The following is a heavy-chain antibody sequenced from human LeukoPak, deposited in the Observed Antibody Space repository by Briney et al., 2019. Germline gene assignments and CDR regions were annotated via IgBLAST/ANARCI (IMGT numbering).Heavy chain of an antibody. CDR1: GFTINNQA. J-gene: IGHJ6*03. Sequence: GGSLRLSCAVSGFTINNQAMHWVRQVPGKGLEWVAVISYDGSKKYYGDSVRGRFTISRDNSKNTLYLQMNSLRAEDTAVYYCAKGILSDYDILTGYYSWLGDTRYYYYMDVWGKGTTVTISS. V-gene: IGHV3-33*05. D-gene: IGHD3-9*01. CDR2: ISYDGSKK. CDR3: AKGILSDYDILTGYYSWLGDTRYYYYMDV.